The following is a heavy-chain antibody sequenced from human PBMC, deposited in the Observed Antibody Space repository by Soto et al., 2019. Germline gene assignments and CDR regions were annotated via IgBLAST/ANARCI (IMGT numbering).Heavy chain of an antibody. J-gene: IGHJ4*02. D-gene: IGHD3-3*01. CDR2: IYYSGST. CDR1: GGSISSYY. Sequence: SETLSLTWTVSGGSISSYYWSWIRQPPGKGLEWIGYIYYSGSTNYNPSLKSRVTISVDTSKNQFSLKLSSVTAADTAVYYCARHSPWSPTQYYFDYWGQGTLVTVSS. CDR3: ARHSPWSPTQYYFDY. V-gene: IGHV4-59*08.